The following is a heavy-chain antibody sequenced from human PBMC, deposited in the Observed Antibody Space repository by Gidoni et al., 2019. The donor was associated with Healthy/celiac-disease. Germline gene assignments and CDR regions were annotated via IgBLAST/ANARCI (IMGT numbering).Heavy chain of an antibody. CDR1: GGSFSGYY. V-gene: IGHV4-34*01. J-gene: IGHJ3*02. CDR3: ARGLRLSTMVRGVCEAFDI. Sequence: QVQLQQWGAGLLKPSETLSLTCAVYGGSFSGYYWSWIRQPPGKGLEWIGEINHSGSTNYNPSLKSRVTISVDTSKNQFSLKLSSVTAADTAVYYCARGLRLSTMVRGVCEAFDIWGQGTMVTVSS. D-gene: IGHD3-10*01. CDR2: INHSGST.